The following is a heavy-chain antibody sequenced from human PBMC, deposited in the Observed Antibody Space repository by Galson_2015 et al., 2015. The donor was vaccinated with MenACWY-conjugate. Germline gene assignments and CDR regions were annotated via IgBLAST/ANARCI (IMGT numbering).Heavy chain of an antibody. CDR1: GYSFTTYW. Sequence: QSGAEVKKPGGSLTISCKTTGYSFTTYWIAWVRQMPGTGLEWMGLISPGDSNTRYSPSFQGQVTISADKSISTAYLQWSSLKASDTAMYYCARHPPGGRGMDVWGQGTTVTVSS. CDR2: ISPGDSNT. CDR3: ARHPPGGRGMDV. J-gene: IGHJ6*02. D-gene: IGHD1-26*01. V-gene: IGHV5-51*01.